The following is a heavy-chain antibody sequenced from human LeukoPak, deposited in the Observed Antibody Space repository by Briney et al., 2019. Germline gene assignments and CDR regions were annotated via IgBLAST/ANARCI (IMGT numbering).Heavy chain of an antibody. CDR3: ARGACGGDCYLV. J-gene: IGHJ4*02. D-gene: IGHD2-21*02. V-gene: IGHV4-59*01. CDR2: IYYTGST. CDR1: GGSISSYY. Sequence: SETLSPTCTVSGGSISSYYWSWIRQPPGKGLEWIGYIYYTGSTNYNPSLKSRVTISVDMSKNQFSLKLGSVTAADTAVYYCARGACGGDCYLVWGQGTLVTVSS.